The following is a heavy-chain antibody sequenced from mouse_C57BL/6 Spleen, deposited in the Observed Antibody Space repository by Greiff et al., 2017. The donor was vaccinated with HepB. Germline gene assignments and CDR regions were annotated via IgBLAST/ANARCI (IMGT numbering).Heavy chain of an antibody. CDR3: ARITTVVATGNFDY. Sequence: QVQLQQSGPELVKPGASVKISCKASGYAFSSSWMNWVKQRPGKGLEWIGRIYPGDGDTNYNGKFKGKATLTADKSSSTAYMQLSSLTSEDSAVYFCARITTVVATGNFDYWGQGTTLTVSS. CDR2: IYPGDGDT. D-gene: IGHD1-1*01. V-gene: IGHV1-82*01. J-gene: IGHJ2*01. CDR1: GYAFSSSW.